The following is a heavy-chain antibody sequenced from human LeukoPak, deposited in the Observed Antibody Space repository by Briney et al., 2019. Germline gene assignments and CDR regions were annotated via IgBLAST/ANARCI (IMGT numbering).Heavy chain of an antibody. CDR3: ARFRDGYKETFDY. J-gene: IGHJ4*02. D-gene: IGHD5-24*01. Sequence: SETLSLTCTVSGGSISSHYWSWIRQPPGKGLEWIGYIYYSGSTNYNPSLKSRVTISVDTSKNQFSLKLSSVTAADTAVYYCARFRDGYKETFDYWGQGTLVTVSS. V-gene: IGHV4-59*11. CDR2: IYYSGST. CDR1: GGSISSHY.